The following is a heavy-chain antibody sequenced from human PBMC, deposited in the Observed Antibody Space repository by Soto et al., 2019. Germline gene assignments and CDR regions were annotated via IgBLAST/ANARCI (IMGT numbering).Heavy chain of an antibody. V-gene: IGHV3-30*18. CDR2: ISYDGSNK. J-gene: IGHJ4*02. Sequence: GGSLRLSCAASGFTFSSYGMHWVRQAPGKGLEWVAVISYDGSNKYYADSVKGRFTISRDNSKNTLYLQMNSLRAEDTAVYYCAKDEVYYDSSGYYPIFYWGQGTLVTV. CDR1: GFTFSSYG. CDR3: AKDEVYYDSSGYYPIFY. D-gene: IGHD3-22*01.